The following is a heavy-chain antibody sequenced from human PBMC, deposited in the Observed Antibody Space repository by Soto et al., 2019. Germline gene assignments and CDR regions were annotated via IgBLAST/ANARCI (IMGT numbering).Heavy chain of an antibody. CDR1: GGSISSGGYY. V-gene: IGHV4-31*03. Sequence: SLTCTVSGGSISSGGYYWSWIRQHPGKGLEWIGYIYYSGSTYYNPSLKSRVTISVDTSKNQFSLKLSSVTAADTAVYYCARAKAPLYSSSWYWFVPWGQRPLVTVS. CDR2: IYYSGST. CDR3: ARAKAPLYSSSWYWFVP. J-gene: IGHJ5*02. D-gene: IGHD6-13*01.